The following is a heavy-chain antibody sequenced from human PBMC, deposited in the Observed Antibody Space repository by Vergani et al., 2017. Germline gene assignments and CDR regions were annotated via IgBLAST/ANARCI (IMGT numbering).Heavy chain of an antibody. CDR2: ISYDGSNK. D-gene: IGHD6-13*01. CDR3: ARCIYSSSWYANYYYYYYTDV. J-gene: IGHJ6*03. V-gene: IGHV3-30-3*01. Sequence: QVQLVESGGGVVQPGRSLRLSCAASGFTFSSYAMHWVRQAPGKGLEWVAVISYDGSNKYYADSVKGRFTISRDNSKNTLYLQMNSLRAEDTAVYYCARCIYSSSWYANYYYYYYTDVWGKGTTVTVSS. CDR1: GFTFSSYA.